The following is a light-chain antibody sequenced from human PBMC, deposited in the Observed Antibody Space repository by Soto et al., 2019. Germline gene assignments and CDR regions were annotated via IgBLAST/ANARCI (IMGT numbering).Light chain of an antibody. CDR2: DGS. V-gene: IGKV1-13*02. CDR3: QQFDTYPGT. Sequence: AIHLTQSPSSLSASVGDRVTITCRASQGISSALAWYQQKPGKAPKLLIHDGSRLASGVPSRFSGSGSGTDVTLSISSLQPADFATYYCQQFDTYPGTFGPGTKVDIK. CDR1: QGISSA. J-gene: IGKJ3*01.